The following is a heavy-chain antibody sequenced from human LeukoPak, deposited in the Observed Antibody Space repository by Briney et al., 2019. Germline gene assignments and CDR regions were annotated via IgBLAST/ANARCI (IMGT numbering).Heavy chain of an antibody. CDR1: GFTVSSNY. CDR2: IYSGGST. J-gene: IGHJ4*02. Sequence: GGSLRLSCAASGFTVSSNYMSWVRQVPGKGLEWVSVIYSGGSTYYADSVKGRFTISRDNSKNTLYLQMNSLRAEDTAVYYCAKKRDGGVSGPPDYWGQGTLVTVSS. V-gene: IGHV3-66*02. D-gene: IGHD2-8*02. CDR3: AKKRDGGVSGPPDY.